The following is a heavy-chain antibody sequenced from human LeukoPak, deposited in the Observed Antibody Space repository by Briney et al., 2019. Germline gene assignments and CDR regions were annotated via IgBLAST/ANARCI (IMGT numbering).Heavy chain of an antibody. CDR2: IKQDGSEK. V-gene: IGHV3-7*01. Sequence: GGPLRLSCAASGFTFSSYWMSWVRQAPGKGLEWVANIKQDGSEKYYVDSVKGRFTISRDNAKNSLYLQMNSLRAEDTAVYYCASSSGSYSFDAFDIWGQGTMVTVSS. CDR3: ASSSGSYSFDAFDI. CDR1: GFTFSSYW. D-gene: IGHD1-26*01. J-gene: IGHJ3*02.